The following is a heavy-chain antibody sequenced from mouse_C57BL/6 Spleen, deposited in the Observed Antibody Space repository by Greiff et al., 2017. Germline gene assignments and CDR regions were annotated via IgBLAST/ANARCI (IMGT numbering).Heavy chain of an antibody. CDR2: IDPSDSYT. J-gene: IGHJ1*03. D-gene: IGHD1-1*01. V-gene: IGHV1-69*01. Sequence: VQLQQPGAELVMPGASVKLSCKASGYTFTSYWMHWVQQRPGQGLEWIGEIDPSDSYTNYNQKFKGKSTLTVDKSSSPAYLQLSSLTSEDSAVYYYARKNYGSSHWYFDVWGTGTTVTVSS. CDR3: ARKNYGSSHWYFDV. CDR1: GYTFTSYW.